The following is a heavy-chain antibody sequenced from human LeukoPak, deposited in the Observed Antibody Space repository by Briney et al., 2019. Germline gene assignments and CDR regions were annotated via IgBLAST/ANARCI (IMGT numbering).Heavy chain of an antibody. CDR1: GFTFSSYS. CDR2: ISSSSSYI. Sequence: GGSLRLSCAASGFTFSSYSMNWVRQAPGKGLEWVSSISSSSSYIYYADSVKGRFTISRDNAKNSLYLQMNSLRAEDTAVYYCARGGAVAGNNYFDYWGQGTLVTVSS. J-gene: IGHJ4*02. V-gene: IGHV3-21*01. CDR3: ARGGAVAGNNYFDY. D-gene: IGHD6-19*01.